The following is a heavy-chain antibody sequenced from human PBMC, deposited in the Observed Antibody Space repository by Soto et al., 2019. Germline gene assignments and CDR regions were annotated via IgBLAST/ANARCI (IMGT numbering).Heavy chain of an antibody. Sequence: HPGGSLRLSCAASGFTFSSYAMSWVRQAPGKGLEWVSAISGSGGSTYYADSVKGRFTISRDNSKNTLYLQMNSLRAEDTAVYYCAKTGDGYNWFDHWGQGTLVTVSS. CDR1: GFTFSSYA. J-gene: IGHJ5*02. V-gene: IGHV3-23*01. CDR3: AKTGDGYNWFDH. CDR2: ISGSGGST. D-gene: IGHD5-12*01.